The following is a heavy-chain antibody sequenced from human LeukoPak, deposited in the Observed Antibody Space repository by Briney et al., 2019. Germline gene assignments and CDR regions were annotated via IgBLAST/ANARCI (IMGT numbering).Heavy chain of an antibody. CDR3: ARDRSVPANYYYYGTDV. CDR2: IYYSGST. J-gene: IGHJ6*02. Sequence: SETLSLTCTVSGGSISSYYWSWIRQPPGKGLEWIGYIYYSGSTNYNPSLKSRVTISVDTSKNQFSLKLSSVTAADTAVYYCARDRSVPANYYYYGTDVWGQGTTVTVSS. V-gene: IGHV4-59*01. CDR1: GGSISSYY.